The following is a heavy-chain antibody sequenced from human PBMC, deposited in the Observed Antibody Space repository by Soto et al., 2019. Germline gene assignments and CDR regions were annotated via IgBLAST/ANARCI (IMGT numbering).Heavy chain of an antibody. CDR1: GFTFSTYA. Sequence: EVPLLESGGGLVQPGGSLRLSCAASGFTFSTYAMNWVRQAPGKGLEWVSGISNSGGSTNYADSVRGRFTISRDNSKSTLYLEVNSLRAEDTAIYYCAKDKCLTTCCYFDQWGQGTLVTVSS. V-gene: IGHV3-23*01. J-gene: IGHJ4*02. CDR3: AKDKCLTTCCYFDQ. CDR2: ISNSGGST. D-gene: IGHD3-22*01.